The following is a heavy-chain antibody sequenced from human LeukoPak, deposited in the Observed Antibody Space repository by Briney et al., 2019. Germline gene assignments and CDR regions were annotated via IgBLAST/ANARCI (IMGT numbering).Heavy chain of an antibody. CDR3: PRDTEGTLAY. Sequence: GGSLRLSCSASGFTFTNSWMAWVRQAPGKGLEWVANIKQDASTKHYADSLKGRFTISRDNPKNSLYLQMNNLRPDDTAIYYCPRDTEGTLAYWGQGILVTVAS. V-gene: IGHV3-7*01. D-gene: IGHD2-8*02. CDR2: IKQDASTK. CDR1: GFTFTNSW. J-gene: IGHJ4*02.